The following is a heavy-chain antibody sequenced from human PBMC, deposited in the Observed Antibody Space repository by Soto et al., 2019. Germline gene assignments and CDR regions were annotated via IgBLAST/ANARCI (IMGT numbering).Heavy chain of an antibody. V-gene: IGHV1-69*13. D-gene: IGHD3-22*01. Sequence: GASVKVSCKASGGTFSSYAISWVRQAPGQGLEWMGGIIPIFGTANYAQKFQGRVTITADESTSTAYMELSSLRSEDTAVYYCARDGDYYDSSGYPPFDYWGQGTLVTVSS. J-gene: IGHJ4*02. CDR2: IIPIFGTA. CDR3: ARDGDYYDSSGYPPFDY. CDR1: GGTFSSYA.